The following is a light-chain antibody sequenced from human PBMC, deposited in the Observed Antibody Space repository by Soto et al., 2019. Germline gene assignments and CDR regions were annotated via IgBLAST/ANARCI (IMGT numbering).Light chain of an antibody. CDR2: EDK. CDR3: QSYDSTTRV. Sequence: NFMLTQPHSVSESPGKTVTISCTRSSGSIASDYVQWYQQRPGSSPTTVIYEDKQRPTGVPDRFSGSIDSSSNSASLTISGLKTEDEGDYYCQSYDSTTRVFGGGTKVTVL. V-gene: IGLV6-57*01. J-gene: IGLJ3*02. CDR1: SGSIASDY.